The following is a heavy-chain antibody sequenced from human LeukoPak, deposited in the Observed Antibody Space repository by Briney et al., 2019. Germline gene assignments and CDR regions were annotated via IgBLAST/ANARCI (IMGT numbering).Heavy chain of an antibody. CDR3: AKDCPICGHPDAFDI. Sequence: GGSLRLSCAASGFTFSGCGMHWVRQAPGKGLEWVAFIWYDGRDKYYADSVKGQFTISRDNSKNTLYLQMNSLRAEDTAVYYCAKDCPICGHPDAFDIWGQGTMVTVSS. V-gene: IGHV3-30*02. CDR1: GFTFSGCG. J-gene: IGHJ3*02. D-gene: IGHD2-21*01. CDR2: IWYDGRDK.